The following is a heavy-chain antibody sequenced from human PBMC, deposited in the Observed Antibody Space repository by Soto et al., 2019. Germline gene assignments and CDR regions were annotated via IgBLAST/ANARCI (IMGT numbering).Heavy chain of an antibody. CDR1: GGTFSSYR. D-gene: IGHD6-13*01. V-gene: IGHV1-69*01. Sequence: QVQLVQSGPEVKKPGSSVKVSCKASGGTFSSYRINWVRQAPGQGLEWVGGIVPIYRTADYAQKFQGRVTITADESARTAYMELRSLKSQDTAVYYCARDSGAKLSSSWGQGTLDTVSS. CDR2: IVPIYRTA. J-gene: IGHJ4*02. CDR3: ARDSGAKLSSS.